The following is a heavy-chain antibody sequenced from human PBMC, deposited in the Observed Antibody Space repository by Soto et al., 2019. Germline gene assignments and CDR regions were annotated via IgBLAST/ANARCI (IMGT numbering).Heavy chain of an antibody. CDR1: GFIFNTAW. J-gene: IGHJ4*02. CDR2: IKSKNNGGTI. D-gene: IGHD3-16*01. Sequence: EVQLAESGGDLVKPGGSLRLSCAASGFIFNTAWMNWVRQTPGKGLEWVGRIKSKNNGGTIEYAAHVLGRFTISRDDYQNPGYLEMNSRKTKATAVYYCAADLPDWGACTLDYWVQGKLVTFSS. V-gene: IGHV3-15*07. CDR3: AADLPDWGACTLDY.